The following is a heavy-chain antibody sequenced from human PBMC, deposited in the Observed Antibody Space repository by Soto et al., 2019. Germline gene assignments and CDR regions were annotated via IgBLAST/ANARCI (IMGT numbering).Heavy chain of an antibody. Sequence: XSVKVSCKASVYTFTTYGITWVRQAPGQGLEWMGWISAYNGNTNYAQKLQGRVSMTTDSSTSTAYMELRSLRSDDTAVYYCARDPATAYSSSSFDYWGQGTLVTVSS. V-gene: IGHV1-18*04. D-gene: IGHD6-6*01. CDR3: ARDPATAYSSSSFDY. CDR1: VYTFTTYG. CDR2: ISAYNGNT. J-gene: IGHJ4*02.